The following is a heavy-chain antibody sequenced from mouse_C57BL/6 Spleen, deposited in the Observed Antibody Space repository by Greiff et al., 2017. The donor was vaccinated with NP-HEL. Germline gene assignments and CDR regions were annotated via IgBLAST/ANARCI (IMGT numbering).Heavy chain of an antibody. J-gene: IGHJ1*03. CDR1: GYTFTSYW. V-gene: IGHV1-52*01. CDR2: IDPSDSET. CDR3: ARIRHDYYDYDEGGWYFDV. D-gene: IGHD2-4*01. Sequence: QVQLQQPGAELVRPGPSVKLSCKASGYTFTSYWMHWVKQRPIQGLEWIGNIDPSDSETHYNQKFKDKATLTVDKSSSTAYMQLSSLTSEDSAVYYCARIRHDYYDYDEGGWYFDVWGTGTTVTVSS.